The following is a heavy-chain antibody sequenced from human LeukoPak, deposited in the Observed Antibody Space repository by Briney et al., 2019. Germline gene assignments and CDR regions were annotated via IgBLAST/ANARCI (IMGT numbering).Heavy chain of an antibody. V-gene: IGHV3-15*01. CDR2: IRSKTDGGTT. J-gene: IGHJ4*02. CDR3: STTYYYDSSEGY. D-gene: IGHD3-22*01. CDR1: GFTFSNGW. Sequence: AGGSLRPSCAVSGFTFSNGWMSWVRQAPGKGLEWVGRIRSKTDGGTTDYAAPVKGRFTISRDDSKNTLYLQMNSLKTEDTAVYYCSTTYYYDSSEGYWGQGTLVTVSS.